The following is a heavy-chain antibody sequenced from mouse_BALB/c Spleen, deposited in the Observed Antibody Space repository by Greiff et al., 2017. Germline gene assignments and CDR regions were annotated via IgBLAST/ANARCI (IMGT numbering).Heavy chain of an antibody. CDR3: ARSHYYGSPHFDY. CDR1: GYTFTSYW. Sequence: QVQLQQPGAELVKPGAPVKLSCKASGYTFTSYWMNWVKQRPGRGLEWIGRIDPSDSETHYNQKFKDKATLTVDKSSSTAYIQLSSLTSEDSAVYYCARSHYYGSPHFDYWGQGTTLTVSS. D-gene: IGHD1-1*01. V-gene: IGHV1-69*02. J-gene: IGHJ2*01. CDR2: IDPSDSET.